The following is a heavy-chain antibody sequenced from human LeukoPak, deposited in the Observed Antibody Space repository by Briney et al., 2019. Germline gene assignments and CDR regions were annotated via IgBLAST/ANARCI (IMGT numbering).Heavy chain of an antibody. V-gene: IGHV4-59*01. CDR2: IYYSGST. J-gene: IGHJ3*02. D-gene: IGHD1-14*01. CDR1: GGSISSYY. Sequence: SETLSLTCTVSGGSISSYYWSWIRQPPGKGLEWIGYIYYSGSTNYNPSLKSRVTISVDTFKNQFSLKLSSVTAADTAVYYCAREPRDDDAFDIWGQGTMVTVSS. CDR3: AREPRDDDAFDI.